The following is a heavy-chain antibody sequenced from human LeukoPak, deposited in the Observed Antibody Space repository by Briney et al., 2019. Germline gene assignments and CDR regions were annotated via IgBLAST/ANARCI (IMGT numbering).Heavy chain of an antibody. CDR1: GFTFSSYS. J-gene: IGHJ3*02. CDR2: ISSSSSYI. Sequence: PGGSPRLSCAASGFTFSSYSMNWVCQAPGKGLEWVSSISSSSSYIYYADSVKGRFTISRDNAKNSLYLQMNSLRAEDPAVYYCAGREEYYYDSSGLEDAFDIWGQGTTVTVSS. D-gene: IGHD3-22*01. CDR3: AGREEYYYDSSGLEDAFDI. V-gene: IGHV3-21*01.